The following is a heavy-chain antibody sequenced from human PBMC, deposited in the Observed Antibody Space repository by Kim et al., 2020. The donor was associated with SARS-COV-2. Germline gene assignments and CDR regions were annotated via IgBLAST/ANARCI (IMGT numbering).Heavy chain of an antibody. D-gene: IGHD3-22*01. CDR2: IIPTLGLA. V-gene: IGHV1-69*04. CDR3: ARESTPHYYDSSGSFDS. CDR1: GGTFTRNT. Sequence: SVKVSCKASGGTFTRNTFSWVRQAPGQGLEWMGRIIPTLGLANYAQKFQGRVTINADTSTSTVYMELRSLRSEDTAVYYCARESTPHYYDSSGSFDSWG. J-gene: IGHJ4*01.